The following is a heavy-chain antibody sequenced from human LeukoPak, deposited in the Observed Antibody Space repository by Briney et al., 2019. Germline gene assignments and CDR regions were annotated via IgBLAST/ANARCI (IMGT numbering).Heavy chain of an antibody. CDR2: ITTRGDT. CDR3: AGGLYSSGWYVPELDY. CDR1: GFTFSSYD. D-gene: IGHD6-19*01. V-gene: IGHV3-13*04. Sequence: GGSLRLSCAASGFTFSSYDMHWVRQATGKGLEWVSAITTRGDTYYSGSVKGRFTISRENAKNSLYLKMNSLRAGDTAVYYCAGGLYSSGWYVPELDYWGQGTLVAVFS. J-gene: IGHJ4*02.